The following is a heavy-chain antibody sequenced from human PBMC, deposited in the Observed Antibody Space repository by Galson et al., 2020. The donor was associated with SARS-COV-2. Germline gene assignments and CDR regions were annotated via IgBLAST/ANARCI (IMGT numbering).Heavy chain of an antibody. V-gene: IGHV1-18*01. CDR1: SYG. Sequence: SYGISWVRQAPGQGLEWMGWISAYNGNTNYAQKLQGRVTMTTDTSTSTAYMELRSLRSDDTAVYYCASPFYDSSGYPPGYYYGMDVWGQGTTVTVSS. D-gene: IGHD3-22*01. CDR2: ISAYNGNT. J-gene: IGHJ6*02. CDR3: ASPFYDSSGYPPGYYYGMDV.